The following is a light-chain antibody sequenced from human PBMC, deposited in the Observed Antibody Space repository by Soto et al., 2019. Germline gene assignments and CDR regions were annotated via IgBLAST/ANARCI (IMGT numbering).Light chain of an antibody. CDR2: AAS. CDR1: QGISSY. CDR3: QQLNSYPPGMYT. V-gene: IGKV1-9*01. J-gene: IGKJ2*01. Sequence: DIQLTQSPSFLSASVGDRVTITCRASQGISSYLAWYQQKPGKAPKLLIYAASTLESGVPSRFSGSGSGTEFTLTISSLQPEDFATYYCQQLNSYPPGMYTFCQGTKLEIK.